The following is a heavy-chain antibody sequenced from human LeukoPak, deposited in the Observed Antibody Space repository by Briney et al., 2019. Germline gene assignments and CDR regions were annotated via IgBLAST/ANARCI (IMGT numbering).Heavy chain of an antibody. Sequence: GGSLRLSCAASGFTFSSYWISWVRQAPGKGLEWVANMQQDGSEKYYVDSVKGRFTISRDNAKNSLYLQMNSLRAEDTAVYYCARDNGGKDDYWGQGNLVTVSS. V-gene: IGHV3-7*01. CDR2: MQQDGSEK. CDR1: GFTFSSYW. D-gene: IGHD2-8*01. CDR3: ARDNGGKDDY. J-gene: IGHJ4*02.